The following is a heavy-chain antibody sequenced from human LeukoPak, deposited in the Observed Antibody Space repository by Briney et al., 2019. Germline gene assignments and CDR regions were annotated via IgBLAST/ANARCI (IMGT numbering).Heavy chain of an antibody. D-gene: IGHD3-10*01. CDR2: INPSGGST. J-gene: IGHJ4*02. CDR1: GYTFTSYG. Sequence: GASVKVSCKASGYTFTSYGISWVRQAPGQGLEWMGIINPSGGSTTYAQKFQGRVTMTRDTSTSTVYMELSSLRSEDTAVYYCAREGRGLRSPRFGESPRFDSWGQGTLVTVSS. CDR3: AREGRGLRSPRFGESPRFDS. V-gene: IGHV1-46*01.